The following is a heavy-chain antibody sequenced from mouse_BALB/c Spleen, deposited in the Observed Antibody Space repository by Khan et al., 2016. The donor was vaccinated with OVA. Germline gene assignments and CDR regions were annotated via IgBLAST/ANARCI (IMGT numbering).Heavy chain of an antibody. CDR2: IYFGDSDT. Sequence: VRLQQSGTVMARPGASVKMSCKASGFSFITYWMHWVKQRPGQGLEWIGGIYFGDSDTSYNQKVKGKAKLTVHTSASTAYMDLSSLTNEDSAVYYCTSWVRGFDYWGQGTTLTVSS. CDR3: TSWVRGFDY. V-gene: IGHV1-5*01. CDR1: GFSFITYW. D-gene: IGHD4-1*01. J-gene: IGHJ2*01.